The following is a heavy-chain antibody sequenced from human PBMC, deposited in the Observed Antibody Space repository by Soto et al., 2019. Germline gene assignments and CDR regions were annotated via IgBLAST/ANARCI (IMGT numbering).Heavy chain of an antibody. CDR3: ARGIGYCSSINCYSSRRVRFDS. CDR1: GGSFSGYY. Sequence: QVQLQQWGAGLLKPSETLSLTCAVDGGSFSGYYWTWIRQSPDKGLEWIGAANHSGTTYYNPSLKTRVTTSVHTPKNQFSLKMSSVTAADPALYYCARGIGYCSSINCYSSRRVRFDSWGQGTLVTVSS. D-gene: IGHD2-2*01. J-gene: IGHJ4*02. CDR2: ANHSGTT. V-gene: IGHV4-34*01.